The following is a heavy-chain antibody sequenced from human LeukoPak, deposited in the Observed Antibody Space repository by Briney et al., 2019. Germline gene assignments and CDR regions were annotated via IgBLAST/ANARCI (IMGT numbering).Heavy chain of an antibody. J-gene: IGHJ5*02. D-gene: IGHD2-2*02. CDR1: GGSISSYY. CDR3: ARGGLVVPAALRRYNWFDP. Sequence: PSETLSLTCTVSGGSISSYYWSWIRQAPGKGLEWIGYIYYSGSTNYNPSLKSRVTISVDTSKNQFSLKLSSVTAADTAVYYCARGGLVVPAALRRYNWFDPWGQGTLVTVSS. CDR2: IYYSGST. V-gene: IGHV4-59*01.